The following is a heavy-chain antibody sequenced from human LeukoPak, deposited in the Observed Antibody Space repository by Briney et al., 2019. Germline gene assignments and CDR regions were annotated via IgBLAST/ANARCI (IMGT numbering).Heavy chain of an antibody. D-gene: IGHD1-26*01. Sequence: PGGSLRLSCAASGFTFNTYAMSWVRQAPGKGPEWGSGISASGGSTYYADSVKGRFTISRDNSKITLYLQMNSLRAEDTAVYYCAKGVVVGATRPDYWGQGTLVTVSS. CDR2: ISASGGST. J-gene: IGHJ4*02. V-gene: IGHV3-23*01. CDR3: AKGVVVGATRPDY. CDR1: GFTFNTYA.